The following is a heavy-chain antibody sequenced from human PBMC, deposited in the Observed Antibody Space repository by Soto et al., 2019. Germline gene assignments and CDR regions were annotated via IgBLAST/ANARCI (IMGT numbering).Heavy chain of an antibody. J-gene: IGHJ6*02. CDR3: ASVGYYYTYYYGFDI. D-gene: IGHD3-22*01. V-gene: IGHV1-69*13. CDR1: GGTFSSYA. CDR2: IIPIFGTA. Sequence: GASVKVSCKASGGTFSSYAISWVRQAPGQGLEWMGGIIPIFGTANYAQKFQGRVTITADESTSTAYMELSSLRSEDTAVYHCASVGYYYTYYYGFDIWGQGTTVTVSS.